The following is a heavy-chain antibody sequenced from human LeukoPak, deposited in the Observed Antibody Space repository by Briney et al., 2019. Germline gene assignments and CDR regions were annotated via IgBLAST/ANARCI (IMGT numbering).Heavy chain of an antibody. CDR3: AKASSNYFYYFEY. J-gene: IGHJ4*02. V-gene: IGHV3-30*18. D-gene: IGHD2/OR15-2a*01. CDR1: GFTFSSSD. CDR2: ISYDATNK. Sequence: GRSLRLSWAASGFTFSSSDMHWVRQAPGKGLKWVAVISYDATNKYYADSVKGRFTLSRDNSKNTLYLQTNTLRDEDTAAYYCAKASSNYFYYFEYWGQGTLVTVSS.